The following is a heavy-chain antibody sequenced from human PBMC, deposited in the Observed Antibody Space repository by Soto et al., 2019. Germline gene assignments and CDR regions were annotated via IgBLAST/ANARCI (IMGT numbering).Heavy chain of an antibody. CDR2: ISSNSETT. Sequence: QLVESGGGLVQPGRSLRLSCVGSGFIADDYAMHWVRQPPGKGLEWVSGISSNSETTNYADSVKGRFTISRDNAKNSLFLQMNSLRPEDTALYYCAKDIKWGGMTTIHYFDSWGQGTLVTVSS. V-gene: IGHV3-9*02. CDR1: GFIADDYA. CDR3: AKDIKWGGMTTIHYFDS. J-gene: IGHJ4*02. D-gene: IGHD4-17*01.